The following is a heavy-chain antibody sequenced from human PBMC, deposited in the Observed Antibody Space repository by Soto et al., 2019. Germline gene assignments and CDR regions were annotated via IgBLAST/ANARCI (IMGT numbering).Heavy chain of an antibody. CDR3: ARREIQGPIDY. CDR2: IYYSGPT. D-gene: IGHD1-26*01. CDR1: GYSISSSNW. Sequence: QVQLQESGPGLVKPSDTLSLTCAVSGYSISSSNWLGWIRQPPGKGLEWIGYIYYSGPTYYNTSLNSRVTMSVDTPKNQFSLKLTSVTAVDTAVYYCARREIQGPIDYWGQGTLVTVSS. V-gene: IGHV4-28*01. J-gene: IGHJ4*02.